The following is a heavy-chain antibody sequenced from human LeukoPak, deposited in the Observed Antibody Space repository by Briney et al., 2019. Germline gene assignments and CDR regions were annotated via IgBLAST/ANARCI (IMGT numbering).Heavy chain of an antibody. V-gene: IGHV1-69*01. Sequence: GASVTVSFKASGGTFSSYAISRVRQAPGQGLEWMGGIIPIFGTANYAQKFQGRVTITADESTSTAYMELSSLRSEDTAVYYCARNAVAGFYYFDYWGQGTLVTVSS. CDR1: GGTFSSYA. CDR3: ARNAVAGFYYFDY. J-gene: IGHJ4*02. D-gene: IGHD6-19*01. CDR2: IIPIFGTA.